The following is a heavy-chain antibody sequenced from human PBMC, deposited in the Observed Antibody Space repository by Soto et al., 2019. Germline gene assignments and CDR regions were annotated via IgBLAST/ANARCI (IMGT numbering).Heavy chain of an antibody. J-gene: IGHJ4*02. Sequence: SETLSLTCTVSGGSISSGGYYWSWIRQHPGKGLEWIGYIYYSGSTYYNPSLKSRVTISVDTSKNQFSLKLSSVTAADTAVYYCAGECPWAGTTCLVYWGQGTLVTVSS. CDR1: GGSISSGGYY. D-gene: IGHD1-7*01. CDR2: IYYSGST. V-gene: IGHV4-31*03. CDR3: AGECPWAGTTCLVY.